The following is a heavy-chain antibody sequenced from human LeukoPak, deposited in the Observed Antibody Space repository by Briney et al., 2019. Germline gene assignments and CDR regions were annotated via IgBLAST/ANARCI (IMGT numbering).Heavy chain of an antibody. CDR1: GFTFDNSW. CDR3: ATAGNYRFDN. CDR2: ISPDGITT. Sequence: PGGSLRLSCAASGFTFDNSWIHWVRQGPGRGLVWVSRISPDGITTSYADSVKGRFTISRDNAMNTLYLQMNSLRAEDTAVYYCATAGNYRFDNWGQGTLVTVSS. J-gene: IGHJ4*02. D-gene: IGHD1-7*01. V-gene: IGHV3-74*01.